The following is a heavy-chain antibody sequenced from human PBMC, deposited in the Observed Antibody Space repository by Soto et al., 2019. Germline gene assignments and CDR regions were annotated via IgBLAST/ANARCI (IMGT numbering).Heavy chain of an antibody. V-gene: IGHV3-15*07. CDR1: GFTFSNAW. CDR3: ATGLVVPAAILGQLADY. J-gene: IGHJ4*02. D-gene: IGHD2-2*02. Sequence: PGGSLRLSCAASGFTFSNAWMNWVRQPPGKGLEWVGRIKSKTDGGTTDYAAPVKGRFTISRDDSKNTLYLQMNSLKTEDTAVYFCATGLVVPAAILGQLADYWGQGTLVTVSS. CDR2: IKSKTDGGTT.